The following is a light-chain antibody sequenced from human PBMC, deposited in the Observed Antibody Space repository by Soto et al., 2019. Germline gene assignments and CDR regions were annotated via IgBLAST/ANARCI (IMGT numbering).Light chain of an antibody. CDR2: GAS. CDR3: QRYGSSPPGLT. Sequence: EIVLTQSPGTLSLSPGERATLSCRASQSVSSSYLAWYQQKPGQAPRLLIYGASSRATGIQDRFSGSGSGTDFTLTISRLEPEDFAVYYCQRYGSSPPGLTFGGVTKVEI. CDR1: QSVSSSY. V-gene: IGKV3-20*01. J-gene: IGKJ4*01.